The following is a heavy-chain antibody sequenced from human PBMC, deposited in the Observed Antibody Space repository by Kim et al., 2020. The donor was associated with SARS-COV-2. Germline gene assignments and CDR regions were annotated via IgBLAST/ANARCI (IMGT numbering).Heavy chain of an antibody. CDR3: AVTTSSGWYGALDY. V-gene: IGHV3-21*01. D-gene: IGHD6-19*01. CDR2: ISSSSSYI. Sequence: GGSLRLSCAASGFTFSSYSMNWVRQAPGKGLEWVSSISSSSSYIYYADSVKGRFTISRDNAKNSLYLQMNSLRAEDTAVYYCAVTTSSGWYGALDYCGQRTLVTVSS. CDR1: GFTFSSYS. J-gene: IGHJ4*02.